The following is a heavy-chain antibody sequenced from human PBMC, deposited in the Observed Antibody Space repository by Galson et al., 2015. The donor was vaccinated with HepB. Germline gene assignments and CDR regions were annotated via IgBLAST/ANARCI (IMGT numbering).Heavy chain of an antibody. CDR1: GGTFSSYA. V-gene: IGHV1-69*13. Sequence: SVKVSCKASGGTFSSYAISWVRQAPGQGLEWMGGIIPIFGTANYAQKFQGRVTITADESTSTAYMELSSLRSEDTAVYYCARHETPYDFWSGYLEYYYYYMDVWGKGTTVTVSS. CDR2: IIPIFGTA. CDR3: ARHETPYDFWSGYLEYYYYYMDV. J-gene: IGHJ6*03. D-gene: IGHD3-3*01.